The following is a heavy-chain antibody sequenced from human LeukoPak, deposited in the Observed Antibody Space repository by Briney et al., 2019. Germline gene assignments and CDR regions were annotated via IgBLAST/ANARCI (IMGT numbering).Heavy chain of an antibody. J-gene: IGHJ4*02. CDR2: ISYDGSNK. V-gene: IGHV3-30*18. CDR3: AKDLWFGELLASPFDY. CDR1: GFTFSSYG. Sequence: GGSLRLSCAASGFTFSSYGMHWVRQAPGKGLEWVAVISYDGSNKYYADSVKGRFTISRDNSKNTLYLQMNSLRAEDTAVYYCAKDLWFGELLASPFDYWGQGTLVTVSS. D-gene: IGHD3-10*01.